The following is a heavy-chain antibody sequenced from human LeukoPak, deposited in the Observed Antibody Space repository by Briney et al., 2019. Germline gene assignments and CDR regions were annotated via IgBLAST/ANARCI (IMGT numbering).Heavy chain of an antibody. D-gene: IGHD1-26*01. CDR1: GGSFSGYY. Sequence: SETLSLTCAVYGGSFSGYYWSWVRQPPGKGLEWIGEIYHSGSTNYNPSLKSRVTISVDKSKNQFSLNVSSVTAADTAVYYCARAEVVGAHLRSGYFQHWGQGTLVIVSS. J-gene: IGHJ1*01. CDR3: ARAEVVGAHLRSGYFQH. V-gene: IGHV4-34*01. CDR2: IYHSGST.